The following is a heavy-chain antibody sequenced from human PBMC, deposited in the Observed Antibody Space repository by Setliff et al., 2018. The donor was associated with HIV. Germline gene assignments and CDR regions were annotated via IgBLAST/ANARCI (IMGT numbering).Heavy chain of an antibody. J-gene: IGHJ4*02. CDR2: IKSKTDGGTT. D-gene: IGHD5-12*01. Sequence: PGGSLRLSCAASGFTFSNAWMSWVRQAPGKGLEWVGRIKSKTDGGTTDYAAPVKGRFTISRDDSKNTLYLQMNSLKTEDTAVYYCTSDSGYDLMYFDYWGQGTLVTVSS. CDR3: TSDSGYDLMYFDY. V-gene: IGHV3-15*01. CDR1: GFTFSNAW.